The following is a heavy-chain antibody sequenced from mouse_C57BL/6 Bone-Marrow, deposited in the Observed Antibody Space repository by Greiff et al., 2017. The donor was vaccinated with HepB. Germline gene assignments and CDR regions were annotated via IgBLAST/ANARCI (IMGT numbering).Heavy chain of an antibody. J-gene: IGHJ1*03. CDR3: ARQRITTVWYFDV. CDR1: GFTFSSYG. Sequence: EVQVVESGGDLVKPGGSLKLSCAASGFTFSSYGMSWVRQTPDKRLEWVATISSGGSYTYYPDSVKGRFTISRDNAKNTLYLQMSSLKSEDTAMYYCARQRITTVWYFDVWGTGTTVTVSS. V-gene: IGHV5-6*01. CDR2: ISSGGSYT. D-gene: IGHD1-1*01.